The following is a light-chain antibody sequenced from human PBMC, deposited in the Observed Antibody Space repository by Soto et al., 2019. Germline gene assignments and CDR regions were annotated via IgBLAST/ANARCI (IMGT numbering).Light chain of an antibody. V-gene: IGLV2-14*01. Sequence: QSVLTQPASLSGSPGQSITISCTGTSSDVGGYSYVSWFQQHPGKAPKLVIYEVSNRPSGVSNRFSGSKYDNTASLFISVLQAEDEADYYYSSYTSSSTLVFGTGTKVTVL. CDR3: SSYTSSSTLV. CDR2: EVS. CDR1: SSDVGGYSY. J-gene: IGLJ1*01.